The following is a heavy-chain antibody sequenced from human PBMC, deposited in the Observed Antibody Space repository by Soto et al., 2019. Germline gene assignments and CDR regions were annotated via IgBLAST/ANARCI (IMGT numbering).Heavy chain of an antibody. V-gene: IGHV4-59*01. CDR2: SGNT. CDR1: GGSIRTYL. Sequence: SETLSLTCSVSGGSIRTYLWSWIRQTPGKGLEYIGYSGNTNYNPSLKSRVIISVDTSKNQFSLKLRSVTAADTAVYYCAREGWRDSTGRVLRGMDVWGPGTTVTVS. D-gene: IGHD2-8*02. CDR3: AREGWRDSTGRVLRGMDV. J-gene: IGHJ6*02.